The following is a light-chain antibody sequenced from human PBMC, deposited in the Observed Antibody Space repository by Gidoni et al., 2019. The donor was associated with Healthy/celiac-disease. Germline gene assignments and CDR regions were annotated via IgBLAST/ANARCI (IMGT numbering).Light chain of an antibody. J-gene: IGKJ4*01. V-gene: IGKV3-15*01. CDR1: QSVSSN. Sequence: ETGRTQSPATLSVSPGERATLSCRASQSVSSNLAWYQQKPGQAPRLLIYGASTRATGIPARFSGSGSGTDFTLTISSLQSEDFAVYYCQQYNSWPLTFGGGTKVEIK. CDR2: GAS. CDR3: QQYNSWPLT.